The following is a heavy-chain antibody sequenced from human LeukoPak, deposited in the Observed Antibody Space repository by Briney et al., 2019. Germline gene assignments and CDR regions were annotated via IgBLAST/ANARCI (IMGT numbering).Heavy chain of an antibody. J-gene: IGHJ6*03. V-gene: IGHV5-51*01. D-gene: IGHD4-17*01. CDR2: IYPGDSDT. Sequence: GESLKISCKGSGYSFTSYWIGWVRQTPGKGLEWMGIIYPGDSDTRYSPSFQGQVTISADKSISTAYLQWSSLKASDTAMYYCARHPSYGDYYYYYMDVWGKGTTVTVSS. CDR3: ARHPSYGDYYYYYMDV. CDR1: GYSFTSYW.